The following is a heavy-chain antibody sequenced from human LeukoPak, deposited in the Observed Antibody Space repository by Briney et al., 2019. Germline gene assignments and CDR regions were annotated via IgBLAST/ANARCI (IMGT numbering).Heavy chain of an antibody. D-gene: IGHD5-18*01. CDR2: IYHGGNT. CDR3: AFHVERTMAANNYFDP. CDR1: GYSLSSGYY. V-gene: IGHV4-38-2*01. Sequence: SETLSLTCAVSGYSLSSGYYWGWVRQPPGKRLEWIGSIYHGGNTIYNPSLKSRVTMSVDTSKNQFSLSLSSVTAADTAVHHCAFHVERTMAANNYFDPWGQGILVTVSS. J-gene: IGHJ5*02.